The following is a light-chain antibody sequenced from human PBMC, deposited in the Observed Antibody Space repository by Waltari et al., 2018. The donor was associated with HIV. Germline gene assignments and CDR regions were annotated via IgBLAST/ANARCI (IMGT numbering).Light chain of an antibody. Sequence: DTQMTQSPSTLSASVGDRVIITCRASQSIDSWLAWYQQKPGKAPDLLIYKASNLESGVPSRFSGSQFGTEFTLTINSLQPDDFATYYCQEYTSAARAFGQGTRVELK. CDR2: KAS. CDR3: QEYTSAARA. CDR1: QSIDSW. V-gene: IGKV1-5*03. J-gene: IGKJ1*01.